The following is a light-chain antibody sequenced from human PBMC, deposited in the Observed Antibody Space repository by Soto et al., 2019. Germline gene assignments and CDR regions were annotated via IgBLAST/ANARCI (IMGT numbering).Light chain of an antibody. CDR1: QSVSSN. J-gene: IGKJ2*01. Sequence: EIVMTQSPATLSVSLGERATLSCRASQSVSSNLAWYKQKPGQPPSLLIYGASARATGIPARFSGSGSGTEFTLTISSLQSEDFAVYYCQHYNSYPFTFGQGTKLEIK. V-gene: IGKV3-15*01. CDR3: QHYNSYPFT. CDR2: GAS.